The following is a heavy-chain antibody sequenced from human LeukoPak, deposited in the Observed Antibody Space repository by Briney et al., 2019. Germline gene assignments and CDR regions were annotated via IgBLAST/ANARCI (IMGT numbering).Heavy chain of an antibody. CDR2: ISGSGGNT. V-gene: IGHV3-23*01. Sequence: GGTLRLSCAASGFTFSSYGMSWVRQAPGKGLEWVSAISGSGGNTYYADSVKGRFTISRDNSKNTLYLQMNSLRGEDTAVYYCAKEGDYYNSIVPNYWGQGTLVTVSS. CDR1: GFTFSSYG. J-gene: IGHJ4*02. D-gene: IGHD3-22*01. CDR3: AKEGDYYNSIVPNY.